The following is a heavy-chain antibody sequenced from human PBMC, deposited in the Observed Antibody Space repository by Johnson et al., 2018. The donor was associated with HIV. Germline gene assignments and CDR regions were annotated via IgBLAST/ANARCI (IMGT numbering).Heavy chain of an antibody. CDR1: GFTFDDYG. CDR3: ARDIVVVVAANDAFDI. V-gene: IGHV3-20*04. J-gene: IGHJ3*02. Sequence: VQLVESGGGVVRPAGSLRLSCAASGFTFDDYGMSWVRQAPGKGLEWVSGINWTGGSTGYADSVKGRFTISRDNAKNSLYLQMNSLRAEDTAVYYCARDIVVVVAANDAFDICGQGTMVTVSS. CDR2: INWTGGST. D-gene: IGHD2-15*01.